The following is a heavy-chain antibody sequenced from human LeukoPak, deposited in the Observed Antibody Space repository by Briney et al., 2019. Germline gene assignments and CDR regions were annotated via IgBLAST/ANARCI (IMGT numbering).Heavy chain of an antibody. V-gene: IGHV4-61*05. J-gene: IGHJ5*02. CDR1: GGSISSSSYY. D-gene: IGHD3-10*02. CDR2: IYYSGST. CDR3: ARLSPLVRVSSFRLNWFDP. Sequence: PSETLSLTCTVSGGSISSSSYYWSWIRQPPGKGLEWIGYIYYSGSTNYNPSLKSRVTISVDTSKNQFSLKLSSVTAADTAVYYCARLSPLVRVSSFRLNWFDPWGQGTLVTVSS.